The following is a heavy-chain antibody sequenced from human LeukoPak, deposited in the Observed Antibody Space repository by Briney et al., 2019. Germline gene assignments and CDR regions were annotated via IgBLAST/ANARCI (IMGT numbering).Heavy chain of an antibody. V-gene: IGHV1-18*01. CDR3: ARSGGTYYYGSGSYNY. J-gene: IGHJ4*02. D-gene: IGHD3-10*01. CDR1: GYTFTSYG. Sequence: GASVKVSCKASGYTFTSYGISWVRQAPGQGLEWMGWISAYNGNTNYAQKLQGRVTMTTDTSTSTAYMELRSLRSDDTAVYYCARSGGTYYYGSGSYNYWGQGTLVTVSS. CDR2: ISAYNGNT.